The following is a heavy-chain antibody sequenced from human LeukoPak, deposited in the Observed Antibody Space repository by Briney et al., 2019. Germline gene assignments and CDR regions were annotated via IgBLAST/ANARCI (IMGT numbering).Heavy chain of an antibody. CDR3: ARGGDYGTFNWFDP. CDR1: GFTVSSNY. Sequence: GGSLRLSCAASGFTVSSNYMSWVRQAPGKGLEWVSVIYSGGSTHYADSVKGRFTISRDNSKNTLYLQMNSLRAEDTAVYYCARGGDYGTFNWFDPWGQGTLVTVSS. D-gene: IGHD4-17*01. V-gene: IGHV3-53*01. J-gene: IGHJ5*02. CDR2: IYSGGST.